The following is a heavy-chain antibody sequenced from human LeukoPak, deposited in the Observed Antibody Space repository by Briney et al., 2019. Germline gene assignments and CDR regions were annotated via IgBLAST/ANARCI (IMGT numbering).Heavy chain of an antibody. Sequence: SVKVSCKASGFTFTSSTMQWVRQARGQRLEWIGWIVVGSGNTNYAQKFQERVTITRDMSTSTVYMELSSLRSEDTAVYYCARGGVGATTHVWFDPWGQGTLVTVSS. J-gene: IGHJ5*02. CDR2: IVVGSGNT. CDR1: GFTFTSST. CDR3: ARGGVGATTHVWFDP. D-gene: IGHD1-26*01. V-gene: IGHV1-58*02.